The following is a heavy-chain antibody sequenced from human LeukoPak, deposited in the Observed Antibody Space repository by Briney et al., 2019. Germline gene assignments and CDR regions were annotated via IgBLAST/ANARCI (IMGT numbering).Heavy chain of an antibody. CDR1: GFTFSSYG. J-gene: IGHJ6*03. D-gene: IGHD6-13*01. Sequence: LPGRSLRLSCAASGFTFSSYGMHWVRQAPGKGLEWVAVIWYDGSNKYYADSVKGRFTISRDNSKNTLYLQMNSLRAEGTAVYYCAKDGEQQLVLYYYYMDVWGKGTTVTVSS. CDR3: AKDGEQQLVLYYYYMDV. V-gene: IGHV3-33*06. CDR2: IWYDGSNK.